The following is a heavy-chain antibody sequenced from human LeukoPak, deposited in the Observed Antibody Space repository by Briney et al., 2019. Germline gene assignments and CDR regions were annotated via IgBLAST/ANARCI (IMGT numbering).Heavy chain of an antibody. CDR2: INHSGST. Sequence: SETLSLTCAVYGGSFSGYYWSWIRQPPGKGLEWIGEINHSGSTNYNPSLKSRVTISVDPSKNQFSLKLSSVTAADTAVYYCARESGGSRGYSYGFDYWGQGTLVTVSS. CDR1: GGSFSGYY. V-gene: IGHV4-34*01. J-gene: IGHJ4*02. CDR3: ARESGGSRGYSYGFDY. D-gene: IGHD5-18*01.